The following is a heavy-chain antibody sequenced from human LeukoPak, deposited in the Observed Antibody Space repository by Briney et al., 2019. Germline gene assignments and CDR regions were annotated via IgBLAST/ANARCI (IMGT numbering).Heavy chain of an antibody. V-gene: IGHV4-59*12. J-gene: IGHJ1*01. CDR2: IYYSGST. D-gene: IGHD2-21*01. Sequence: PSETLSLTCTVSGGSISSYYWSWIRQPPGKGLEWIGFIYYSGSTNYNPSLKSRVTISGDTSKNQFSLKLSSVTAADTAVYYCARDESTSILWWWGQGTLVTVSS. CDR3: ARDESTSILWW. CDR1: GGSISSYY.